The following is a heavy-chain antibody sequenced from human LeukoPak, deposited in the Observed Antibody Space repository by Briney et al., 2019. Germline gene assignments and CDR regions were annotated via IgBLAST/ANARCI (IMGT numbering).Heavy chain of an antibody. CDR2: ISSSSSYT. D-gene: IGHD3-10*01. V-gene: IGHV3-21*01. J-gene: IGHJ4*02. CDR1: GFTFTTYR. CDR3: ARAEGSGSSFDY. Sequence: GGSLRLSCAASGFTFTTYRMEWVRQAPGKGLEWVSSISSSSSYTYYADSVKGRFTISRDNAKNSLYLQMNSLRVEDTAVYYCARAEGSGSSFDYWGQGTLVTVSS.